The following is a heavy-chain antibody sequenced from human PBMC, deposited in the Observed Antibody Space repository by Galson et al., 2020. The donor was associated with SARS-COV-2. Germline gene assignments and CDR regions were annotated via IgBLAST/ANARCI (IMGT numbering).Heavy chain of an antibody. V-gene: IGHV4-30-2*01. D-gene: IGHD4-17*01. Sequence: SETLSLTGAVSGTSISSGSYSWNWIRQPTGKGLEWIGYISHSGGTYYNPSLKSRVTISGDRSKNQFSLRLSSVTAADTAVYYCARLHYGEYAPEAFDIWGPGTRVTVAS. CDR1: GTSISSGSYS. CDR2: ISHSGGT. CDR3: ARLHYGEYAPEAFDI. J-gene: IGHJ3*02.